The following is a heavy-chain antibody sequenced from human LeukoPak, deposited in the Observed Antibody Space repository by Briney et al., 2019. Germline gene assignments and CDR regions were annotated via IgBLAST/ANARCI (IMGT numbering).Heavy chain of an antibody. J-gene: IGHJ3*02. V-gene: IGHV4-30-2*01. D-gene: IGHD1-20*01. CDR3: ASNWISKGAFDI. Sequence: SETLSLTCTVSSGSIVSGDYYWSWIRQPPGKGLEWIGYIYRSGSTSYNPSLRSRVTISVDTSKNQFSLKLSSVTAADTAVYYCASNWISKGAFDIWGQGTMVTVSS. CDR1: SGSIVSGDYY. CDR2: IYRSGST.